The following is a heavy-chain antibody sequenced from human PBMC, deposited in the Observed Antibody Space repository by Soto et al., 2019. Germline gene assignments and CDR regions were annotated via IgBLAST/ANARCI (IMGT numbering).Heavy chain of an antibody. Sequence: ASVKVSCKASGYTFTSYYMHWVRQAPGQGLEWMGIINPSGGSTSYAQKFQGRVTMTRDTSTSTVYMGLSSLRSEDTAVYYCARDIGPYCSGGSCYSESPWFDPWGQGTLVTVSS. D-gene: IGHD2-15*01. CDR1: GYTFTSYY. CDR3: ARDIGPYCSGGSCYSESPWFDP. CDR2: INPSGGST. J-gene: IGHJ5*02. V-gene: IGHV1-46*01.